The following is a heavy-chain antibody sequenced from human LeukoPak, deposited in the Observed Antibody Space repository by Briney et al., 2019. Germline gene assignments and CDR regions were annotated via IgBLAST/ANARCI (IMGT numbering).Heavy chain of an antibody. CDR2: IYYSGST. J-gene: IGHJ2*01. D-gene: IGHD3-22*01. V-gene: IGHV4-39*01. CDR1: GGSISSSSYY. Sequence: SSETLSLTCTVSGGSISSSSYYWGWIRQPPGKGLEWIGSIYYSGSTYYNPSLKSRVTISVDTSKNQFSLKLSSVTAADTAVYYCARQYYDSSGYGPASYWYFDLWGRGTLVTVSS. CDR3: ARQYYDSSGYGPASYWYFDL.